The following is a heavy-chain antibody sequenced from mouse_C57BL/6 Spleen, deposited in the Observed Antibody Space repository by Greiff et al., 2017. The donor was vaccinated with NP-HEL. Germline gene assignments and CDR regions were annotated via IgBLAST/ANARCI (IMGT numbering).Heavy chain of an antibody. CDR2: IRNKANNHAT. V-gene: IGHV6-6*01. J-gene: IGHJ2*01. Sequence: EVQGVESGGGLVQPGGSMKLSCAASGFTFSDAWMDWVRQSPEKGLERVAEIRNKANNHATYYAESVKGRFTISRDDSKSSVYLQMNSLRAEDTGIYYCTRDGFDYWGQGTTLTVSS. CDR1: GFTFSDAW. CDR3: TRDGFDY. D-gene: IGHD2-3*01.